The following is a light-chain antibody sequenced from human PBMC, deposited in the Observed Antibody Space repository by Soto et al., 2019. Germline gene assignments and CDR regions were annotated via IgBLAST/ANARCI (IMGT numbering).Light chain of an antibody. V-gene: IGLV2-14*03. CDR1: RTDVDGYDY. Sequence: QSALTQPASVSGSPGQSIAISCTGVRTDVDGYDYVSWYQQHPCQALQLMIYDVSNRPSGVLDRFSGSKSGNTASLTISGLQAEDEADYYCTSYTSSTPFYVFGTGTKVTV. CDR3: TSYTSSTPFYV. CDR2: DVS. J-gene: IGLJ1*01.